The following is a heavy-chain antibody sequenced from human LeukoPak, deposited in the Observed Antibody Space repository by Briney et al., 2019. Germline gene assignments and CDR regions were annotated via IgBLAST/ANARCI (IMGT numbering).Heavy chain of an antibody. CDR2: ISGSGGST. D-gene: IGHD3-3*01. Sequence: GGSLRLSCAASKFTFSSYAMNWVRQASGKGLEWVSGISGSGGSTYYADSVKGRFTISRDNSKNTLYLQMNSLRAEDTAVYCCAKDRYDFWSTYSSNPFDYWGQGTLVTVSS. J-gene: IGHJ4*02. CDR1: KFTFSSYA. V-gene: IGHV3-23*01. CDR3: AKDRYDFWSTYSSNPFDY.